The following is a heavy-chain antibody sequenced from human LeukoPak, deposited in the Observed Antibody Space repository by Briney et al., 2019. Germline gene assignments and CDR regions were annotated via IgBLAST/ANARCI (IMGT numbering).Heavy chain of an antibody. V-gene: IGHV1-46*01. Sequence: GASVKVSCKASGYTFTSYYMHWVRQAPGQGLEWMGIINPSGGSTSYAQKFQGRVTMTRDTSTSTVYMELSSLRSEDTAVYYCAAAYYDSSGCVFGWFDPWGQGTLVTVSS. CDR2: INPSGGST. D-gene: IGHD3-22*01. J-gene: IGHJ5*02. CDR1: GYTFTSYY. CDR3: AAAYYDSSGCVFGWFDP.